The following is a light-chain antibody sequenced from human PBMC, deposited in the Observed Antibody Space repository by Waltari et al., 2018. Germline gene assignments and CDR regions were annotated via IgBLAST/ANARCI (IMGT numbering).Light chain of an antibody. CDR1: QSVTSH. CDR3: QQYGNSPLT. V-gene: IGKV3-20*01. Sequence: EIVLTQSPGTLSLSPGERATLSCRASQSVTSHLAWYQQKPGQAPRLLIYGASSRATGIPDRFGGSGSGTDFTLTISRLEPEDFAVYYCQQYGNSPLTFGPGTKVDIK. J-gene: IGKJ3*01. CDR2: GAS.